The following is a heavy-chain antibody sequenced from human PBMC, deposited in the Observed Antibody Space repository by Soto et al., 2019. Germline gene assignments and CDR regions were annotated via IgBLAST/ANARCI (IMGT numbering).Heavy chain of an antibody. CDR3: ARAVTWGLDV. V-gene: IGHV3-48*02. CDR1: GFTFSLYS. CDR2: ISRSSTGI. D-gene: IGHD3-10*01. J-gene: IGHJ6*01. Sequence: EVQLVESGGGLVQPGGSLRLSCAASGFTFSLYSMSWVRQAPGKGLEWVSYISRSSTGIHYADSVKGRFSISRDDVTNSMHLQMNSLRDGDTAVYYCARAVTWGLDVWGQGTTVSISS.